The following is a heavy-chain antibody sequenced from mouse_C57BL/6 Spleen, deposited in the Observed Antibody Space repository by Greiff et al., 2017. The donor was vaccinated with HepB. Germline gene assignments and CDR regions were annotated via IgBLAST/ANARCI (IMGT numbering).Heavy chain of an antibody. J-gene: IGHJ2*01. Sequence: QVQLQQSGPELVKPGASVKISCKASGYAFSSSWMNWVKQRPGKGLEWIGRIYPGDGDTNYNGKFKGKATLTADKSSSTAYMQLSSLTSEDSAVYFCARYDTTVVEGPHYFDYWGQGTTLTVSS. CDR2: IYPGDGDT. CDR3: ARYDTTVVEGPHYFDY. V-gene: IGHV1-82*01. D-gene: IGHD1-1*01. CDR1: GYAFSSSW.